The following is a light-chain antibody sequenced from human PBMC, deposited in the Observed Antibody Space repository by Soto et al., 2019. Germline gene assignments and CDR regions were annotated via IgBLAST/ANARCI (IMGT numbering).Light chain of an antibody. CDR1: QRVLYRSNNKNY. CDR2: WAS. CDR3: QKYYSTPLT. J-gene: IGKJ4*01. Sequence: IVLTQSAESGDVPLCKNCTIKCNSSQRVLYRSNNKNYLACYQQTPGQPPKLLIYWASTRESGVPDRFSGSASVTDFPLTISSLPAEDLAVYYYQKYYSTPLTFGGGTKGDIK. V-gene: IGKV4-1*01.